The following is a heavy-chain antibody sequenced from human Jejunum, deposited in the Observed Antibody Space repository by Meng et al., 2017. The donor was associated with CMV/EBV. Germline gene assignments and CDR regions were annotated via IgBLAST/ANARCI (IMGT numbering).Heavy chain of an antibody. CDR1: EFTVSTNY. V-gene: IGHV3-66*01. J-gene: IGHJ4*02. CDR3: ARGRGYNWNPLGK. D-gene: IGHD1-20*01. Sequence: EVQPVESGGGLVQPGGSLRLSCAASEFTVSTNYMTWVRQTPGRGLEWVSVIYSDGSTSYADSVKGRFIISRDSSKDTLYLQMNSLRVEDTALYYCARGRGYNWNPLGKWGPGTLVTVSS. CDR2: IYSDGST.